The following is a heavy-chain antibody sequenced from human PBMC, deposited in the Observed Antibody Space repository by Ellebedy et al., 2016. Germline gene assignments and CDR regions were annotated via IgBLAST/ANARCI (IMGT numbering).Heavy chain of an antibody. V-gene: IGHV3-23*01. J-gene: IGHJ3*02. CDR3: AKDVQYIAAASDAFDI. CDR1: GFTFSSYA. Sequence: GGSLRLSXAASGFTFSSYAMHWVRQAPGKGLEWVSAISGSGGSTYYADSVKGRFTISRDNSKNTLYLQMNSLRAEDTAVYYCAKDVQYIAAASDAFDIWGQGTMVTVSS. CDR2: ISGSGGST. D-gene: IGHD6-13*01.